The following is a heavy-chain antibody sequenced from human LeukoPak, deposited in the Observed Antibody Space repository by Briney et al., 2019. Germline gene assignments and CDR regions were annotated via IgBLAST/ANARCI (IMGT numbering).Heavy chain of an antibody. CDR1: GFGFSSHW. J-gene: IGHJ5*02. Sequence: GGFLRLSCAASGFGFSSHWMHWVRQAPGKGLVWVSRTNSDGSVRNYADSVEGRFIISRDNAKNTLYLQMNSLGAEDTAVYFCARDPSVNNAIGYNWFDHWGQGALVTVSS. V-gene: IGHV3-74*01. CDR3: ARDPSVNNAIGYNWFDH. CDR2: TNSDGSVR. D-gene: IGHD2/OR15-2a*01.